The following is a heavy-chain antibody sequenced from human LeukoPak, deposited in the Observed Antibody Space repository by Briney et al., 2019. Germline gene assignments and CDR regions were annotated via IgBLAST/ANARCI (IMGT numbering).Heavy chain of an antibody. V-gene: IGHV3-7*01. J-gene: IGHJ4*02. CDR3: VRYDYVWGSYRYFVPPDY. Sequence: GGSLRLSGAASGFTFSSYWMSWVRQAPGKGLEWVANIRQDGSEKYYVDYVKGRFTISRDNAKNSLYLQMNSLRAEDTAVYYCVRYDYVWGSYRYFVPPDYWGQGTLVTVSS. CDR1: GFTFSSYW. CDR2: IRQDGSEK. D-gene: IGHD3-16*02.